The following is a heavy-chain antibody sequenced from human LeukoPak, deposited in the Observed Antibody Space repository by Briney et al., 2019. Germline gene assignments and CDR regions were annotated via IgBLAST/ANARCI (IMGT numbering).Heavy chain of an antibody. V-gene: IGHV7-4-1*02. D-gene: IGHD6-13*01. CDR3: ARDAGGSWYYFDY. CDR2: INTNTGNP. CDR1: GYTFSDYA. Sequence: ASVKVSCKASGYTFSDYAIHWVRQAPGQGLEWMGWINTNTGNPTYAQGFTGRFVFSLDTSVSTAYLQISSLKAEDTAVYYCARDAGGSWYYFDYWGQGTLVTVSS. J-gene: IGHJ4*02.